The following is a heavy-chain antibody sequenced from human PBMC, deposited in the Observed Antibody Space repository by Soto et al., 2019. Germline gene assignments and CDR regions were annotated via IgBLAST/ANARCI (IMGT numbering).Heavy chain of an antibody. V-gene: IGHV1-69*13. CDR2: IIPIFGTA. Sequence: GASVKVSCKASGGTFSSYAISWVRQAPGQGLEWMGGIIPIFGTANYAQKFQGRVTITADESTSTAYMELSSLRSEDTAVYYCARLTTATPGYFQHWGEGTLVTVSS. CDR1: GGTFSSYA. D-gene: IGHD4-17*01. CDR3: ARLTTATPGYFQH. J-gene: IGHJ1*01.